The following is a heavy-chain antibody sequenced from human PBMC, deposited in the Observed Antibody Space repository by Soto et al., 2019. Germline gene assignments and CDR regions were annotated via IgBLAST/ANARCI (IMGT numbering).Heavy chain of an antibody. J-gene: IGHJ6*02. V-gene: IGHV3-30-3*01. CDR2: ISSDGSSK. CDR3: ARQGIGARKYHSRNLDV. CDR1: GFTFTDHA. D-gene: IGHD6-6*01. Sequence: QVQLVESGGGVVQPGRSLRLSCAAPGFTFTDHAIHWVRQAPGRGLEWVALISSDGSSKYFADSVKGRFTVSRDNSKNTLSLHMNSLRTEDTAVYYCARQGIGARKYHSRNLDVWGQGTTVTVSS.